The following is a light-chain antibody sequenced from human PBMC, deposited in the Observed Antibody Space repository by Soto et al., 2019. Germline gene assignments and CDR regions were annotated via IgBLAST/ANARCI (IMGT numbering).Light chain of an antibody. V-gene: IGKV1-39*01. Sequence: DIQMTQSPSSLSASVGDRVTITCRASQSISSYLNWYQQKPGKAPKLLIYAASSLQSGVPSRFSGSGSGTDFTLTISSLQPEDFATYDCQQSYRTPWTFCQGTKVEIK. CDR3: QQSYRTPWT. CDR1: QSISSY. J-gene: IGKJ1*01. CDR2: AAS.